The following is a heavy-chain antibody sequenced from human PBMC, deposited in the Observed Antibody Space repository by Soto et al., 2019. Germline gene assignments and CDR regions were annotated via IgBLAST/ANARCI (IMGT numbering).Heavy chain of an antibody. CDR2: ISGSGGST. CDR1: GFTFSSYA. D-gene: IGHD1-7*01. V-gene: IGHV3-23*01. J-gene: IGHJ6*03. CDR3: VIYGKIGISGTIGVSYMYV. Sequence: GGSLRLSCAASGFTFSSYAMSWVRQAPGKGQEWVSAISGSGGSTYYADSVKGRFTISRDNSKNTRYLQKNSLRAEDTAVYYCVIYGKIGISGTIGVSYMYVWGKGTTVTVSS.